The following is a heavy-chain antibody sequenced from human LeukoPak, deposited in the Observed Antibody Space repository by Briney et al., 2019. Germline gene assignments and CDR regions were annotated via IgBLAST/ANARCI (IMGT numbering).Heavy chain of an antibody. CDR2: INHSGST. CDR3: ARRGKKGGTMVRGATNWFDP. Sequence: PSETLSLTCAVYGGSFSGYYWSWIRQPPGKGLEWIGEINHSGSTNYNPSLKSRVTISVDTSKNQFSLKLSSVTAADTAVYYCARRGKKGGTMVRGATNWFDPWGQGTLVTVSS. J-gene: IGHJ5*02. D-gene: IGHD3-10*01. CDR1: GGSFSGYY. V-gene: IGHV4-34*01.